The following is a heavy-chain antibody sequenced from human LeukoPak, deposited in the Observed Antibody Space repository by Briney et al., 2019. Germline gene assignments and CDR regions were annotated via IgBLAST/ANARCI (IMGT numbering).Heavy chain of an antibody. J-gene: IGHJ6*01. CDR1: GYTLTSYY. CDR2: MNPSGGST. CDR3: ARFCSVGSCYRDAPANYYYGMYV. V-gene: IGHV1-46*01. Sequence: ASVKVSCKASGYTLTSYYMHWVRQAPGQGLEWMGIMNPSGGSTSYAQKFQGRVTMTRDTSTSTVYMELSSLRSDDTAVYYCARFCSVGSCYRDAPANYYYGMYVWGQGTTVTVSS. D-gene: IGHD2-15*01.